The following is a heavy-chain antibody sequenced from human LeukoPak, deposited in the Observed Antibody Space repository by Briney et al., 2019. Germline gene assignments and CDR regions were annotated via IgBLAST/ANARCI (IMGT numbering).Heavy chain of an antibody. CDR1: GFTFSSYG. D-gene: IGHD6-19*01. V-gene: IGHV3-7*01. Sequence: PGGSLRLSCAASGFTFSSYGMSWVRQAPGKGLEWVANIKQDGSEKYYVDSVKGRFTISRDNAKNSLYLQMNSLRAEDTAVYYCARDGGSVAGTRGGQTNYYYYYMDVWGKGTTVTVSS. CDR3: ARDGGSVAGTRGGQTNYYYYYMDV. J-gene: IGHJ6*03. CDR2: IKQDGSEK.